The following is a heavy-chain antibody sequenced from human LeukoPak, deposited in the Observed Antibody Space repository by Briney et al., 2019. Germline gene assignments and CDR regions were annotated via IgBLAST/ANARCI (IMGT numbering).Heavy chain of an antibody. J-gene: IGHJ4*02. CDR1: GFTLSSYA. CDR3: AKAPGYSSSWYFDY. D-gene: IGHD6-13*01. CDR2: ISGSGGST. V-gene: IGHV3-23*01. Sequence: PGGSLRLSCAASGFTLSSYAMSWVRQAPGKGLEWVSAISGSGGSTYYADSVKGRFTISRDNSKNTLYLQMNSLRAEDTAVYYCAKAPGYSSSWYFDYWGQGTLVTVSS.